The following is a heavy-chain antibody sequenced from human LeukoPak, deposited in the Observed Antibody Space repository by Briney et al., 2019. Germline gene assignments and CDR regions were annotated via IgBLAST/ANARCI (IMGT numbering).Heavy chain of an antibody. V-gene: IGHV3-48*03. CDR1: GFTFSEYE. CDR3: AELGITMIGGV. D-gene: IGHD3-10*02. Sequence: GGSLRLSCVASGFTFSEYELNWVRQAPGKGLEWVSYISSSGSTIYYADSVKGRFTISRDNAKNSLYLQMNSLRAEDTAVYYCAELGITMIGGVWGKGTTVTISS. CDR2: ISSSGSTI. J-gene: IGHJ6*04.